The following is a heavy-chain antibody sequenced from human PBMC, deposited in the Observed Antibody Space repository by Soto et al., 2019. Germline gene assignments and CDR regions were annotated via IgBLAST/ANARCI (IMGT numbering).Heavy chain of an antibody. J-gene: IGHJ6*02. Sequence: EVQLEVSGGGLVQPGGSLRLSCAVSGIDFSNTWMHWVRQVPGKGLVLVAYINSDGTTTTYADSVRGRFTISIDNAKNTVYLQINSLRAEDTALYYCTTDGSYAQYVWGQGTAVTVSS. CDR2: INSDGTTT. CDR1: GIDFSNTW. D-gene: IGHD2-2*01. V-gene: IGHV3-74*01. CDR3: TTDGSYAQYV.